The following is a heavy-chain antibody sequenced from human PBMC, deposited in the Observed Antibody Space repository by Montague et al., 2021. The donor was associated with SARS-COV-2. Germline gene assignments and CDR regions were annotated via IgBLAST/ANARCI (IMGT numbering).Heavy chain of an antibody. V-gene: IGHV6-1*01. CDR3: ARERWAVGVSFDY. J-gene: IGHJ4*02. D-gene: IGHD1-26*01. Sequence: CAISGDSVSSNRPTSHWHMQAPQRHLERLGRTYFSSRWSNDYAVXVRSRIIINPDTSTNQFSRQLSSVTPEDTAVYFCARERWAVGVSFDYWGQGTLVTVSS. CDR2: TYFSSRWSN. CDR1: GDSVSSNRPT.